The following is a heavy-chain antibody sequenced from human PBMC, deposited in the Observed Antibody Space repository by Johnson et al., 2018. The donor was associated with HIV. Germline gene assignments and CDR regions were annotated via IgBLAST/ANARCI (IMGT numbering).Heavy chain of an antibody. CDR3: AGGRSYNVWSGYQHDAFDI. V-gene: IGHV3-13*01. D-gene: IGHD3-3*01. CDR2: IGTAGDT. Sequence: VQLVESGGGMIRPGGSLRLSCAASGFTFSDHYMDWVRQAPGKGLEWVSGIGTAGDTYYSASVQGRFTISSENAKNSLYLQMNSLRAGDTAVYYCAGGRSYNVWSGYQHDAFDIWGQGTMVTVSS. J-gene: IGHJ3*02. CDR1: GFTFSDHY.